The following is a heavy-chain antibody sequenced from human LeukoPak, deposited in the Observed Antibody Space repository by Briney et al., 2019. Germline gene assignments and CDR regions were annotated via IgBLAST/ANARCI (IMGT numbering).Heavy chain of an antibody. J-gene: IGHJ6*04. CDR2: MNPNSGNT. CDR3: ARGILWFGDDV. D-gene: IGHD3-10*01. Sequence: ASVKVSCKTSGYTFSDYYIHWIRQATGQGLEWMGWMNPNSGNTGYAQKFQGRVTMTRNTSISTAYMELSSLRSEDTAVYYCARGILWFGDDVWGKGTTVTISS. V-gene: IGHV1-8*02. CDR1: GYTFSDYY.